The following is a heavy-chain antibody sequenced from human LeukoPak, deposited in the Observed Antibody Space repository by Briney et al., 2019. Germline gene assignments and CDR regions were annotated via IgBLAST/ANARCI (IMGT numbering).Heavy chain of an antibody. CDR2: IYYSGST. CDR3: ARVNGLYSSGWYGQYYFDY. Sequence: SETLSLTCTVSGGSISSSSYYWGWIRQPPGKGLEWIGSIYYSGSTYYNPSLKSRVTISVDTFKNQFSLKLSSVTAADTAVYYCARVNGLYSSGWYGQYYFDYWGQGTLVTVSS. CDR1: GGSISSSSYY. D-gene: IGHD6-19*01. J-gene: IGHJ4*02. V-gene: IGHV4-39*07.